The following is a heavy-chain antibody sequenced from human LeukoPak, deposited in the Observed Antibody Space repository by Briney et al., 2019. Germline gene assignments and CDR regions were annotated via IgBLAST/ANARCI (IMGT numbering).Heavy chain of an antibody. J-gene: IGHJ4*02. V-gene: IGHV3-23*01. Sequence: GGSLRLSCAASGFTFTNYAMSWPRQAPGKGLEWVSAINDSGDSTFYADSVKGRFTISRDNSKNTLYLQMNSLRAEDTAVYYCAQQLGYCTRGSCYFTYWGQGILVTVSS. D-gene: IGHD2-15*01. CDR3: AQQLGYCTRGSCYFTY. CDR1: GFTFTNYA. CDR2: INDSGDST.